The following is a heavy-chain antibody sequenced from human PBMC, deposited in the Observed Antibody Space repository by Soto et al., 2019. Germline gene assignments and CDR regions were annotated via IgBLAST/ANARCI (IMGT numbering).Heavy chain of an antibody. CDR2: ISAYNGNT. CDR3: ARVGYCSSTSCYEYGAFDI. D-gene: IGHD2-2*01. CDR1: GYTFTSYG. Sequence: ASVKVSCKASGYTFTSYGISWVRQAPGQGLEWMGWISAYNGNTNYAQKLRGRVTMTTDTSTSTAYKELRSLRSDDTAVYYCARVGYCSSTSCYEYGAFDIWGQGTMVTVSS. V-gene: IGHV1-18*01. J-gene: IGHJ3*02.